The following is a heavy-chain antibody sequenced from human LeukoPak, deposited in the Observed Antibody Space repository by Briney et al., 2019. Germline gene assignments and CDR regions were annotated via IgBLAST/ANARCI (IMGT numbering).Heavy chain of an antibody. Sequence: PGGSLRLSCAASGFTFSSYAMSCVRQAPGEGLEWVSAISGSGGNTYYADSVKGRFTISRDNSKNTLYLQMNSLRAEDTAVYYCAKAKTMTHDAFDIWGQGTMVTVSS. CDR1: GFTFSSYA. J-gene: IGHJ3*02. D-gene: IGHD3-22*01. CDR2: ISGSGGNT. CDR3: AKAKTMTHDAFDI. V-gene: IGHV3-23*01.